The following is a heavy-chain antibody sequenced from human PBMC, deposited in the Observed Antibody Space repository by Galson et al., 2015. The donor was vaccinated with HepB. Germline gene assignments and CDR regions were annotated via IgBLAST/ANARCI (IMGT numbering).Heavy chain of an antibody. Sequence: SVKVSCKASGYTFSRYSINWVRQAPGQGLEWMGWISGYNGKTNYAQKFQGRVTMTTDTSTRTAYMELRSLRSDDTAVYYRARESGADTKETNFDYWGQGTLVTVS. CDR1: GYTFSRYS. CDR2: ISGYNGKT. V-gene: IGHV1-18*01. CDR3: ARESGADTKETNFDY. J-gene: IGHJ4*02. D-gene: IGHD1-26*01.